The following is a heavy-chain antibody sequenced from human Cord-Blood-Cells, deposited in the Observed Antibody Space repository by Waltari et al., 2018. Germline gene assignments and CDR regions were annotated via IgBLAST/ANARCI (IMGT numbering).Heavy chain of an antibody. V-gene: IGHV4-34*01. CDR3: ARGVGYYGSGSYYEDY. D-gene: IGHD3-10*01. CDR1: GGSFGGYY. Sequence: QVQLQQWRAGLLKPSETQSLTCAVSGGSFGGYYSCWICQPPGKGLEWIGEINHSRSTNYNPSLKSRVTISVDTSKNQFSLKLSSVTAADTAVYYCARGVGYYGSGSYYEDYWGQGTLVTVSS. CDR2: INHSRST. J-gene: IGHJ4*02.